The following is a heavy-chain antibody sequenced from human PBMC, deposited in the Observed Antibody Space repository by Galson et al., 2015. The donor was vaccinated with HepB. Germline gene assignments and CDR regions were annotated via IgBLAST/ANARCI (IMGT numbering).Heavy chain of an antibody. CDR1: GFIFRDFG. D-gene: IGHD1-26*01. CDR2: IWFEGSNE. CDR3: ARDHGGSSSVYYYGMDV. Sequence: SLRLSCAASGFIFRDFGMHWVRQAPGKGLEWVAVIWFEGSNENYAESVKGRFTISRDNSKNTLYLQMNSLTADDTGIYYCARDHGGSSSVYYYGMDVWGQGTTVTVSS. J-gene: IGHJ6*02. V-gene: IGHV3-33*01.